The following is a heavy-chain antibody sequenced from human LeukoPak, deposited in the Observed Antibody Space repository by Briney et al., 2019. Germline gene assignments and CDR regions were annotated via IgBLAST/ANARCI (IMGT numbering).Heavy chain of an antibody. Sequence: SETLSLTCTVSGGSISPYFWSWIRQPPGKGLEWIGYISYSGSTNYNPSLKSRVTVSVDTSKDQFSLQLSSVTAADTAVYYCARDDYRGVTNFDPWGQGTLVTVSS. V-gene: IGHV4-59*01. D-gene: IGHD3-10*01. CDR2: ISYSGST. CDR3: ARDDYRGVTNFDP. J-gene: IGHJ5*02. CDR1: GGSISPYF.